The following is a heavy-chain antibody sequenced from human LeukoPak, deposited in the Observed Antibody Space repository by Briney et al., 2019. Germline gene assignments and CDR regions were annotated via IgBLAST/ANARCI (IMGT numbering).Heavy chain of an antibody. D-gene: IGHD2/OR15-2a*01. V-gene: IGHV3-7*01. CDR2: IKQDGSEK. Sequence: GGSLRLSCAASGFTFSSYWMNWVRQAPGKGLEWVANIKQDGSEKYYVDSVKGRFTISRDNARNSLFLQMSNLRAEDTAVYYCARDINLVKVVLDAFDLWGQGTMVIVSS. CDR3: ARDINLVKVVLDAFDL. CDR1: GFTFSSYW. J-gene: IGHJ3*01.